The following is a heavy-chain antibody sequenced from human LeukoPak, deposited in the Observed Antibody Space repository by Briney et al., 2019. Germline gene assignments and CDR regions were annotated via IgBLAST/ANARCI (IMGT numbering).Heavy chain of an antibody. V-gene: IGHV1-18*01. CDR2: ISAYNGNT. Sequence: ASVKVSCKASGYTFTSYGISWVRQAPGQGLEWMGWISAYNGNTNYAQKLQGRVTMTTDTSTSTAYMELRSLRSDDTAVYYCARDASASSWYPYFDYWGQGTLVTVSS. CDR1: GYTFTSYG. D-gene: IGHD6-13*01. J-gene: IGHJ4*02. CDR3: ARDASASSWYPYFDY.